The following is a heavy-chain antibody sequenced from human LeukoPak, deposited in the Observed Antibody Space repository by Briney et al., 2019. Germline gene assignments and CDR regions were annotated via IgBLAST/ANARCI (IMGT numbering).Heavy chain of an antibody. J-gene: IGHJ5*02. CDR2: IYYSGST. CDR1: GGSLSSSSYY. Sequence: PSETLSLTCTVSGGSLSSSSYYWGWIRQPPGKGLEWIGSIYYSGSTYYNPSLKSRVTISVDTSKNQFSLKLSSVTAADTAVYYCARFAGTTNWFDPWGQGTLVTVSS. V-gene: IGHV4-39*01. D-gene: IGHD1-7*01. CDR3: ARFAGTTNWFDP.